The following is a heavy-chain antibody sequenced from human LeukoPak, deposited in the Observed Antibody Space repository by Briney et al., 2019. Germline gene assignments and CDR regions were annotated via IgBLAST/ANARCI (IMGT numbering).Heavy chain of an antibody. V-gene: IGHV3-23*01. CDR1: GFTVSSNY. J-gene: IGHJ5*02. Sequence: PGGSLRLSCAASGFTVSSNYMSWARQAPGKGLEWVSAISGSGGSTYYADSVKGRFTISRDNSKNTLYLQMNSLRAEDTAVYYCAKGRGYSYGSNWFDPWGQGTLVTVSS. CDR2: ISGSGGST. D-gene: IGHD5-18*01. CDR3: AKGRGYSYGSNWFDP.